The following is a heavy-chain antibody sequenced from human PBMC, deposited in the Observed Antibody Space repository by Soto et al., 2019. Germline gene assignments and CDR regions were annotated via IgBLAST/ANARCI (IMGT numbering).Heavy chain of an antibody. V-gene: IGHV6-1*01. J-gene: IGHJ4*02. CDR1: GDSVSSNTSA. CDR2: TYYRSNWRH. Sequence: SQTLSLTFAISGDSVSSNTSAWNCISSSPSRGLEWLGRTYYRSNWRHDYAVSVKSRITVNPDTSKNHFSLQLNSVTPDDTAVYYCARGVAGSGFDLWGQGTLVT. D-gene: IGHD6-19*01. CDR3: ARGVAGSGFDL.